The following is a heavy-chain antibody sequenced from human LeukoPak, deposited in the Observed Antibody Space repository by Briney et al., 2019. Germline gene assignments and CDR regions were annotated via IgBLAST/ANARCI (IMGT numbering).Heavy chain of an antibody. D-gene: IGHD3-22*01. V-gene: IGHV4-59*12. CDR3: ASNSDDSSGYPPLCYYYGMDV. J-gene: IGHJ6*02. CDR2: IYHSGST. Sequence: SETLSLTCAVSGGSISGYYWSWIRQPPGKGLEWIGYIYHSGSTYYNPSLKSRVTISVDRSKNKFSLKLSSVTAADTAVYYCASNSDDSSGYPPLCYYYGMDVWGQGTTVTVSS. CDR1: GGSISGYY.